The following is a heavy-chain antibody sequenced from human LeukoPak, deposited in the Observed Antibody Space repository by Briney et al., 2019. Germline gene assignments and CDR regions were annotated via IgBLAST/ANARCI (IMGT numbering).Heavy chain of an antibody. CDR3: ARDRIVVVPAAIVSYYYGMDV. V-gene: IGHV4-61*01. CDR1: GGSVSSGSYY. CDR2: IYYSGST. D-gene: IGHD2-2*01. J-gene: IGHJ6*02. Sequence: SETLSLTCTVSGGSVSSGSYYWSWIRQPPGKGLEWIGYIYYSGSTNYDPSLKSRVTISVDTSKNQFSLKLSSVTAADTAVYYCARDRIVVVPAAIVSYYYGMDVWGQGTTVTVSS.